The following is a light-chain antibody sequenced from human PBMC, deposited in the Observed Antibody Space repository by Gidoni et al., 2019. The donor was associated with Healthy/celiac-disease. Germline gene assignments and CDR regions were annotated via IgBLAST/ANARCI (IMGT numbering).Light chain of an antibody. CDR2: EVS. J-gene: IGLJ1*01. V-gene: IGLV2-14*01. Sequence: QSALTQPASASASPGHSITISRTGTSSDVGGYNYVSWYQQHPGKAPKLMIYEVSNRPSGVSNRFSGSKSGNTASLTISGLQAEDEADYYCSSYTSSSTLYVFGTGTKVTVL. CDR3: SSYTSSSTLYV. CDR1: SSDVGGYNY.